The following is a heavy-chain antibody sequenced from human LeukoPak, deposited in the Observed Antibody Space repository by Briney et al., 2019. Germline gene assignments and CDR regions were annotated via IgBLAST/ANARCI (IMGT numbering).Heavy chain of an antibody. CDR2: IYHSGST. CDR3: ARGGSYYYYYYMDV. V-gene: IGHV4-38-2*01. J-gene: IGHJ6*03. Sequence: PSETLSLTCAVSGHSISSGYYWGWIRQPPGKGLEWIGSIYHSGSTYYNPSLKSRVTISVDTPKNQFSLKLSSVTAADTAVYYCARGGSYYYYYYMDVWGKGTTVTVSS. CDR1: GHSISSGYY. D-gene: IGHD1-26*01.